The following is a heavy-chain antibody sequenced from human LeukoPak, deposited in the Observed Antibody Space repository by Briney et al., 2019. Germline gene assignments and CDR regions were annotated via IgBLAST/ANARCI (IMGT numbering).Heavy chain of an antibody. D-gene: IGHD6-13*01. Sequence: SQTLSLTCGISGDSVSSNTAAWNWIRQSPSRGLEWLGRTYYRSKWYNNYAVSVKSRITINSDSSKNQVSLQLNSVTPEDTAVYYCAREVGRSSWPFDYWGQGTLVTVSS. V-gene: IGHV6-1*01. J-gene: IGHJ4*02. CDR3: AREVGRSSWPFDY. CDR2: TYYRSKWYN. CDR1: GDSVSSNTAA.